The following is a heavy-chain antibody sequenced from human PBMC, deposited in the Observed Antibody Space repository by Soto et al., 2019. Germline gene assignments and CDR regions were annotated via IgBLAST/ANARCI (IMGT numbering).Heavy chain of an antibody. CDR2: INAGNGNT. CDR3: ARGFITMIVVAPPDY. Sequence: ASVKVSCKASGYTFTSYAMHWVRQAPGQRLEWMGWINAGNGNTKYSQKFQGRVTITRDTSASTAYMELSSLRSEDTAVYYCARGFITMIVVAPPDYWGQGXLVTVYS. D-gene: IGHD3-22*01. CDR1: GYTFTSYA. J-gene: IGHJ4*02. V-gene: IGHV1-3*01.